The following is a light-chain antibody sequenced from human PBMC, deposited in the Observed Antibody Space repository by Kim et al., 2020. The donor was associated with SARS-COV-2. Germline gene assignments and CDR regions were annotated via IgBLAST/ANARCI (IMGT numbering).Light chain of an antibody. CDR3: QHYSRFPYT. CDR1: QMIDTW. CDR2: LAS. V-gene: IGKV1-5*03. J-gene: IGKJ2*01. Sequence: CAYRGDRVTITCRAGQMIDTWLAWYQQKPGKAPKLLVYLASTLENGVPPRFSGSGSGAEFTLTINSLQPDDFATYYCQHYSRFPYTFGQGTKLEI.